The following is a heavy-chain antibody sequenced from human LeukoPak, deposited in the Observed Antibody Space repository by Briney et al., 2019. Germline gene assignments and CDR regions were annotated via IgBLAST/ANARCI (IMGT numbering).Heavy chain of an antibody. CDR1: GGSFSGYY. D-gene: IGHD4-17*01. CDR3: AASRVHDYAGASAFDI. J-gene: IGHJ3*02. Sequence: KSSETLSLTCAVYGGSFSGYYWSWIRQPPGKGLEWIGEINHSGSTNYNPSLKCRVTISVDTSKNQFSLKLSSVTAADTAVYYCAASRVHDYAGASAFDIWGQGTMVTVSS. V-gene: IGHV4-34*01. CDR2: INHSGST.